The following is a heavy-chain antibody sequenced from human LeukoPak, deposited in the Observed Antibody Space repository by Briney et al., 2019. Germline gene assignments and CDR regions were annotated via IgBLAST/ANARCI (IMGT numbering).Heavy chain of an antibody. CDR3: ARDGLIWSYLFDY. Sequence: SVKVSCKASGGTFSSYAISWVRQAPGQGLEWMGGIIPIFGTANYAQKFQGRVTITTDESTSTAYMELRSLRSDDTAVYYCARDGLIWSYLFDYWGQGTLVTVSS. CDR2: IIPIFGTA. J-gene: IGHJ4*02. D-gene: IGHD3-10*01. CDR1: GGTFSSYA. V-gene: IGHV1-69*05.